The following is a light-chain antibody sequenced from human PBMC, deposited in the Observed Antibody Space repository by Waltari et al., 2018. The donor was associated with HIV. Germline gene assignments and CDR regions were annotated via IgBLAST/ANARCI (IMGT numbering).Light chain of an antibody. Sequence: QSALPQPASVSGSPGQSITISCTGTSSDVGGYNYVSWYQHHPGKAAKLMIYEVCNRPSWFSNRFAVSKSSNAASLTISGVEAEDEDDYYCSSYTSSSTLVFGGGTKLTVL. CDR1: SSDVGGYNY. CDR3: SSYTSSSTLV. V-gene: IGLV2-14*01. J-gene: IGLJ2*01. CDR2: EVC.